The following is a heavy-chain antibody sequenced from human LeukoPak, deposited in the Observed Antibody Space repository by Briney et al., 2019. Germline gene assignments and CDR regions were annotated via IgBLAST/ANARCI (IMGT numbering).Heavy chain of an antibody. CDR3: ARVGGCYYDSSGYYYFDY. Sequence: PGGSLRLSCAASGFTFSFFAMHWVRQAPGKGLEWVAVISHDETVEYYADSVKGRFTISRDNSKNTLFLQMNSLRTEDTAVYYCARVGGCYYDSSGYYYFDYWGQGTLVTVSS. CDR1: GFTFSFFA. D-gene: IGHD3-22*01. V-gene: IGHV3-30-3*01. CDR2: ISHDETVE. J-gene: IGHJ4*02.